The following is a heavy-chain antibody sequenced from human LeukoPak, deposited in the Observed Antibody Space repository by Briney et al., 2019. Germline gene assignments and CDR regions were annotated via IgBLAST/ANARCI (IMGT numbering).Heavy chain of an antibody. V-gene: IGHV3-33*07. J-gene: IGHJ4*02. D-gene: IGHD1-26*01. CDR3: ASQPGAHGRLYFDY. CDR2: IWYDGSNK. Sequence: PGGSLRLSCAASGFTFRNYGMYWVRQAPGKGLEWVSIIWYDGSNKYYADSVKGRFTISRDNSKNTLYLQMNSLRAEDTAVYYCASQPGAHGRLYFDYWGQGTLVTVSS. CDR1: GFTFRNYG.